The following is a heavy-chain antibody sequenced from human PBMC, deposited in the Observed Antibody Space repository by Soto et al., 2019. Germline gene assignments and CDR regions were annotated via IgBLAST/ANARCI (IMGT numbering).Heavy chain of an antibody. CDR1: GGSMSSYY. CDR3: ARVGYNLVSWFDP. V-gene: IGHV4-59*01. CDR2: IYYSGST. D-gene: IGHD5-12*01. J-gene: IGHJ5*02. Sequence: SETLSLTCTVSGGSMSSYYWTWLRQSPGRGLEWIGYIYYSGSTNDNPSLKSRVTISVDTSKNQFSLKLSSVTAADTAVYYCARVGYNLVSWFDPWGQGTLVTVSS.